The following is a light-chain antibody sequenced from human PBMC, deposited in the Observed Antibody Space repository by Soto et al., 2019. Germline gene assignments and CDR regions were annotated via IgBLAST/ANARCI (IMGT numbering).Light chain of an antibody. J-gene: IGKJ4*01. Sequence: DIETTQSPSSLSASVGDTVTITCRASQGIKSYLNWYQQKPGKAPKLLIYGASSLQSGVPSRFSGGGSGTDFTLTISSLQPEDYATYYCQQSYSTPPLTFGGGTKVDIK. CDR3: QQSYSTPPLT. CDR1: QGIKSY. CDR2: GAS. V-gene: IGKV1-39*01.